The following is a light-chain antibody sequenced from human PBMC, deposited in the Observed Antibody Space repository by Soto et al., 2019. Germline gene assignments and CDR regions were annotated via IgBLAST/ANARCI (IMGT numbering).Light chain of an antibody. Sequence: DIQMTQSPSTLPASVGDRVTITCRATQSISTWLAWYQQKPGKAPKLLIYKASSLEYGVPSRFSGSGSGTEFTLTITSLQPDDFATYYCQQYNTYSRTFGQGTKLDIK. J-gene: IGKJ2*01. V-gene: IGKV1-5*03. CDR1: QSISTW. CDR2: KAS. CDR3: QQYNTYSRT.